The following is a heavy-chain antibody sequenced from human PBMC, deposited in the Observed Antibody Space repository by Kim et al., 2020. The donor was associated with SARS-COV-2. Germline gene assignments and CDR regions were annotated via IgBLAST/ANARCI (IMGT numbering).Heavy chain of an antibody. CDR1: GGTFSSYA. Sequence: SVKVSCKASGGTFSSYAISWVRQAPGQGLEWMGGIIPSFGTANYAQKFQGRVTITADESTSTAYMELSSLRSEDTAVYYCATTPVDPSVPAAMGSYYYYGMDVWGQGTTVTVSS. D-gene: IGHD2-2*01. V-gene: IGHV1-69*13. CDR3: ATTPVDPSVPAAMGSYYYYGMDV. CDR2: IIPSFGTA. J-gene: IGHJ6*02.